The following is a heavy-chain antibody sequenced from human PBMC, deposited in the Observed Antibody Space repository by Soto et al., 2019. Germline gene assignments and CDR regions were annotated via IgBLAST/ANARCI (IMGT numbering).Heavy chain of an antibody. D-gene: IGHD4-17*01. CDR2: IYYSGRT. Sequence: QVQLQESGPGLVKPSETLSLTCTVSGGSIRDYFWTWLRQPPGKGLEWIGYIYYSGRTNYNPSLKSRVSISVDTSKNHFTLQLRSVTAADTAVYYCARVGGDDFGDSGGFDYWGQGTLVTVSS. V-gene: IGHV4-59*01. CDR1: GGSIRDYF. J-gene: IGHJ4*02. CDR3: ARVGGDDFGDSGGFDY.